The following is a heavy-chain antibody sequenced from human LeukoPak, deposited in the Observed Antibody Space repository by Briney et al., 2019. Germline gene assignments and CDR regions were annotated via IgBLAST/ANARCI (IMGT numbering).Heavy chain of an antibody. Sequence: KPGGSLRLSCAASGFTFSSYNMNWVRQAPGKGLEWVSSISSTSSNIYYADSLKGRFTISRDNSKNTLSLQMNSLRPEDTAIYYCAKDLTTVTSQGDYWGQGTVVTVSS. V-gene: IGHV3-21*01. D-gene: IGHD4-17*01. J-gene: IGHJ4*02. CDR3: AKDLTTVTSQGDY. CDR2: ISSTSSNI. CDR1: GFTFSSYN.